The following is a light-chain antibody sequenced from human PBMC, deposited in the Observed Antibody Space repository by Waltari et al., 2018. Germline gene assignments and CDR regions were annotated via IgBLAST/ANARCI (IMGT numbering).Light chain of an antibody. CDR3: QQYDSYPFT. V-gene: IGKV1-5*03. CDR2: KAS. Sequence: DIQMTQSPSTLSASVGDRVTITCRASQTISSWLAWYQQTPGKPPKLRIYKASSLESGVPSTLSGSGSGTEFTLTISSLQPDDFATYYCQQYDSYPFTFGPGTRVDIK. J-gene: IGKJ3*01. CDR1: QTISSW.